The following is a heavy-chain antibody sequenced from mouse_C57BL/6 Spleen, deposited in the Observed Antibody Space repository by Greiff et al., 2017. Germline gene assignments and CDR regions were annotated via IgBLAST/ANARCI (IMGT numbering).Heavy chain of an antibody. CDR1: GYTFTSYT. CDR3: ARRDYYGSSYSHWYFDV. J-gene: IGHJ1*03. V-gene: IGHV1-4*01. Sequence: QVQLKESGAELARPGASVKMSCKASGYTFTSYTMHWVKQRPGQGLEWIGYINPSSGYTKYNQKFKDKATLTTDKSSLTAYLQLSSLTSEDSAVYYCARRDYYGSSYSHWYFDVWGTGTTVTVSS. CDR2: INPSSGYT. D-gene: IGHD1-1*01.